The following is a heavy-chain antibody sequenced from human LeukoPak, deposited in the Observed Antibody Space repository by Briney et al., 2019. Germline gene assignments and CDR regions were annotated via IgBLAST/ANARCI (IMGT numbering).Heavy chain of an antibody. D-gene: IGHD6-19*01. V-gene: IGHV3-74*01. CDR1: GFTFSDYW. J-gene: IGHJ4*02. CDR3: GRDESVSGPTTFDF. CDR2: INTDGRST. Sequence: GSLRRSCAASGFTFSDYWMHWVRQVPGKGLVWVSRINTDGRSTIYADSVKGRFTISRDNAKNTLYLQMNSLRGEDTGVYYCGRDESVSGPTTFDFWGQGTLVTVSS.